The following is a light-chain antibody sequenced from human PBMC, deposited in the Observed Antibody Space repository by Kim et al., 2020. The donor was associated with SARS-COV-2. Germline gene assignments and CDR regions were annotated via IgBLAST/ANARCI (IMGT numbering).Light chain of an antibody. V-gene: IGLV3-9*01. CDR1: NIGSKN. CDR2: RDS. J-gene: IGLJ2*01. Sequence: VALGQPARITWGGNNIGSKNVHWYQQKPGPAPVLVIYRDSNRPSGIPERFSGSNSGNTATLTISRAQAGDEADYYCQVWDSSTGGVFGGGTTLTVL. CDR3: QVWDSSTGGV.